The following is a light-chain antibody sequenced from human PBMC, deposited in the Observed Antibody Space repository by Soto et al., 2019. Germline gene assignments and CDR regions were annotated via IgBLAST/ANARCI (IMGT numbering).Light chain of an antibody. CDR2: EVS. J-gene: IGLJ3*02. Sequence: QSALTQPASVSGSPGQSITMSCTGTSSDVGGYNYVSWYQQHPGKAPKLMIYEVSNRPSGVSNRFSGSKSGNTASLTISGLQAEDEADYYCSSYTSSITRVFGGGTKPTVL. V-gene: IGLV2-14*01. CDR3: SSYTSSITRV. CDR1: SSDVGGYNY.